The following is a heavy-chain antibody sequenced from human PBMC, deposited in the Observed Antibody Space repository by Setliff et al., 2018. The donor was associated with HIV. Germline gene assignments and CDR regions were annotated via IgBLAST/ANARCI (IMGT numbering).Heavy chain of an antibody. CDR2: IYYSGTT. D-gene: IGHD6-13*01. J-gene: IGHJ4*02. CDR1: GGSISSHY. Sequence: SETLSLTCTVSGGSISSHYWSWIRQPPGKGLEWIGYIYYSGTTYYNPSLKSRVTMSVDTSTSRLSLKVHSVTAADTAMYYCARGSHGTSWTDYWGQGTLVTVSS. CDR3: ARGSHGTSWTDY. V-gene: IGHV4-59*11.